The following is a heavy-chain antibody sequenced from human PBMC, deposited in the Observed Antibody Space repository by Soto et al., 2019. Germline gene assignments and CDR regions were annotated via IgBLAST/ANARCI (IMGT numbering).Heavy chain of an antibody. CDR1: GGIFSSNT. J-gene: IGHJ4*02. CDR2: IIPLFGTA. Sequence: QVYLVQSGAEVKKPGSSVKISCKASGGIFSSNTINWVRQAAGQGLEWMGGIIPLFGTANYAEKFQGRVTITADKSTKTEYMELTSLRTEDTAVYYCARKAACGGDCYGFDSWGQGNLVTVSS. V-gene: IGHV1-69*06. CDR3: ARKAACGGDCYGFDS. D-gene: IGHD2-21*02.